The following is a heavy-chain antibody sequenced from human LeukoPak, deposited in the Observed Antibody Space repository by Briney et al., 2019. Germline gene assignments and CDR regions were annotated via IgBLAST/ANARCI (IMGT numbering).Heavy chain of an antibody. Sequence: GGALQISCKGSGCHFTSYWIAWVRQLPGKGLEGMGIIFPGDSDTTYSPSLQGQVTISVDTSISTAYLQWSSLRASDTAMYYCVRSQWRYYPPDYWGQGTLVTVSS. CDR2: IFPGDSDT. CDR1: GCHFTSYW. CDR3: VRSQWRYYPPDY. D-gene: IGHD1-26*01. J-gene: IGHJ4*02. V-gene: IGHV5-51*01.